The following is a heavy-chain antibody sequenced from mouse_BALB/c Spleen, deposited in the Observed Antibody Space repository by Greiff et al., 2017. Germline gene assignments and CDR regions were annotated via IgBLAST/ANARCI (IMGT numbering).Heavy chain of an antibody. CDR3: ARHEGRYDDGAMDC. Sequence: EVQLVESGGDLVKPGGSLKLSCAASGFTFSSYGMSWVRQTPDKRLEWVATISSGGSYTYYPDSVKGRFTISRDNAKNTLYLQMSSLKSEDTAMYYCARHEGRYDDGAMDCWGQGTSVTVSS. CDR2: ISSGGSYT. J-gene: IGHJ4*01. CDR1: GFTFSSYG. D-gene: IGHD2-14*01. V-gene: IGHV5-6*01.